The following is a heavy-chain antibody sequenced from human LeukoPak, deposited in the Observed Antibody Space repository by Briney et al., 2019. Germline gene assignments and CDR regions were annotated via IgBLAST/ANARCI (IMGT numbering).Heavy chain of an antibody. Sequence: PSETLSLTCTVSGGSISSYYWSWIRQPPGKGLEWIGYIYYSGSTNYNPSLKSRVTISVDTSRNQFSLKLNSVTAADTAVYYRAKSNGYGLIDIWGQGTMVTVSP. J-gene: IGHJ3*02. CDR2: IYYSGST. V-gene: IGHV4-59*12. CDR1: GGSISSYY. CDR3: AKSNGYGLIDI. D-gene: IGHD3-10*01.